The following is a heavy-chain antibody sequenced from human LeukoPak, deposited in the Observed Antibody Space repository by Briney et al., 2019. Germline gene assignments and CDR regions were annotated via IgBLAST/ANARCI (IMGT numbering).Heavy chain of an antibody. V-gene: IGHV4-39*07. CDR1: GGSISSSSYY. D-gene: IGHD2-2*01. CDR2: IYYSGST. CDR3: ARNRGSSRFDY. J-gene: IGHJ4*02. Sequence: SETLSLTCTVSGGSISSSSYYWGWIRQPPGKGLEWIGSIYYSGSTYYNPSLKSRVTISVDTSKNQFSLKLSSVTAADTAVYYCARNRGSSRFDYWGQGTLVTVSS.